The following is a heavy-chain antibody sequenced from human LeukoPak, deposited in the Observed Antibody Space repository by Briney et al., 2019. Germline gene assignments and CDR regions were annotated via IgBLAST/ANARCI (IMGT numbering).Heavy chain of an antibody. J-gene: IGHJ3*02. CDR2: ISDDGSSK. Sequence: TGGSLRLSCVVSGFTSRSYVMHWVRQAPGKGLEWVAVISDDGSSKDYSDSVRGRVTISRDNSKNTLYLQVNSLRAEDTAMYYCARNILFAFDIWGQGTMVTVSS. V-gene: IGHV3-30*14. CDR3: ARNILFAFDI. CDR1: GFTSRSYV.